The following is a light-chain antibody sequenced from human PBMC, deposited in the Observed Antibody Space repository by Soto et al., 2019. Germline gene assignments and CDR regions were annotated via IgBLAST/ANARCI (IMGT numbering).Light chain of an antibody. J-gene: IGKJ5*01. V-gene: IGKV1-17*03. Sequence: DIQMTQSPSAMSASVGARVTITCRASQGISNHLVWFQQKPGKVPKRLIYDASSLQAGVPSRFSGSGSGTDFTLTISSLQPEDFATYYCLHHHNFPLTFGQGTRLE. CDR1: QGISNH. CDR2: DAS. CDR3: LHHHNFPLT.